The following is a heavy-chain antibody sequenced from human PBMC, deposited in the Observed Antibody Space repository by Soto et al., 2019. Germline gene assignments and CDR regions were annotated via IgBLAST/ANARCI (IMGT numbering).Heavy chain of an antibody. J-gene: IGHJ6*03. V-gene: IGHV3-21*01. CDR3: ARSPTVNHYYYYMDV. CDR2: ISSSSSYI. Sequence: GGSLRLSCAASGFTFSSYSMNWVPQAPGKGLEWVSSISSSSSYIYYADSVKGRFTISRDNAKNSLYLQMNSLRAEDTAVYYCARSPTVNHYYYYMDVWGKGTTVTVSS. D-gene: IGHD4-4*01. CDR1: GFTFSSYS.